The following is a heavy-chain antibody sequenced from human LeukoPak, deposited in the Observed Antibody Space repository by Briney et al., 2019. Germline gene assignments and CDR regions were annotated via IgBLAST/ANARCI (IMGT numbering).Heavy chain of an antibody. V-gene: IGHV3-23*01. J-gene: IGHJ4*02. Sequence: GGSLRLSCVASGFTFSSHAMAWVRQAPGKGLEWVSAIGGRGGSTYYADSVKGRFTISRDNSKNTLYLQMNSLRAEDTALYYCARDPGVVAFHYFDFWGQGTPVTVSS. D-gene: IGHD3-3*01. CDR2: IGGRGGST. CDR3: ARDPGVVAFHYFDF. CDR1: GFTFSSHA.